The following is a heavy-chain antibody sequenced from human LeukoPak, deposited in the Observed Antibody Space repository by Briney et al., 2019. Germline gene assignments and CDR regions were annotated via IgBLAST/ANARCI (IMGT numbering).Heavy chain of an antibody. Sequence: GGPLRLSCAASGFTFSTYWMSWVRQAPGKGLEGVANINQDGSEKYYVDSVKGRFTISRDNAKNSVYLQMNSLRAEDTALYYCARETCTTCDTYSYYYYMDVWGKGTTVTVSS. CDR2: INQDGSEK. CDR1: GFTFSTYW. D-gene: IGHD2-2*01. V-gene: IGHV3-7*01. CDR3: ARETCTTCDTYSYYYYMDV. J-gene: IGHJ6*03.